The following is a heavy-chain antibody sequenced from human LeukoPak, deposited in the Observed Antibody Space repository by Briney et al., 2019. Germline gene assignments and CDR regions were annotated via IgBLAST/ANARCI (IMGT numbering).Heavy chain of an antibody. CDR3: AKDRSGGRNGMDV. CDR2: ISYDGSNK. D-gene: IGHD1-26*01. CDR1: GFTFSSYG. V-gene: IGHV3-30*18. Sequence: PGGSLRLSCAASGFTFSSYGMHWVRQAPGKGLEWVAVISYDGSNKYYADSVKGRFTISRDNSKSTLYLQMNSLRAEDTAVYYCAKDRSGGRNGMDVWGKGTTVTVSS. J-gene: IGHJ6*04.